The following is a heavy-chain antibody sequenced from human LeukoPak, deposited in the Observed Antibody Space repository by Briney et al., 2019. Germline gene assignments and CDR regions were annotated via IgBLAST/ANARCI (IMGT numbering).Heavy chain of an antibody. Sequence: GGSLRLSCAASGFTFSNYGMHWVRQAPGKGLEWVAVMSYDGSSKYYADSVKGRFTISRDNSKNTLYLQMNSLRAEDTAVYYCAKDLAYSFDYWGQGILVTVSS. V-gene: IGHV3-30*18. D-gene: IGHD2-15*01. CDR2: MSYDGSSK. CDR1: GFTFSNYG. CDR3: AKDLAYSFDY. J-gene: IGHJ4*02.